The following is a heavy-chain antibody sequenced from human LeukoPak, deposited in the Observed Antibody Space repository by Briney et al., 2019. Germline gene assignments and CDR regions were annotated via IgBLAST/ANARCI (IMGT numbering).Heavy chain of an antibody. CDR3: VKDMDSGSWYPSDAFDV. CDR1: GFTFDDYA. J-gene: IGHJ3*01. V-gene: IGHV3-9*01. D-gene: IGHD6-13*01. Sequence: GGSLRLSCAASGFTFDDYAMHWVRQAPGKGLEWVSGISWNSASIGYADSVKGRFAMSRDNAKKSLYLEMNRLRAEDTALYYCVKDMDSGSWYPSDAFDVWGQGTMVTVSS. CDR2: ISWNSASI.